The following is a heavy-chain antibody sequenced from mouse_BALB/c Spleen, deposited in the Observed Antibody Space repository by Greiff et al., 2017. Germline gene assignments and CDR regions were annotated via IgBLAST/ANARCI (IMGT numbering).Heavy chain of an antibody. D-gene: IGHD2-10*02. CDR1: GYSFTSYW. J-gene: IGHJ3*01. CDR3: TRYLEYGNYEGAWFAY. CDR2: IYPGNSDT. V-gene: IGHV1-5*01. Sequence: VQLQQSGTVLARPGASVKMSCKASGYSFTSYWMHWVKQRPGQGLEWIGAIYPGNSDTSYNQKFKGKAKLTAVTSASTAYMELSSLTNEDSAVYYCTRYLEYGNYEGAWFAYWGQGTLVTVSA.